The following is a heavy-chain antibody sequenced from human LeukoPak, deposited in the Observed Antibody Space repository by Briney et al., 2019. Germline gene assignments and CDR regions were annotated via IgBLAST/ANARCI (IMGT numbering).Heavy chain of an antibody. CDR3: AILPTVAGYYYYYGMDV. D-gene: IGHD6-19*01. CDR2: INAGNGNT. Sequence: ASVKVSCKASGYTFTSYAMHWVRQAPGQRLEWLGWINAGNGNTKYSQKFQGRVTITRDTSASTAYMELSSLRSEDTAVYYCAILPTVAGYYYYYGMDVWGQGTTVTVSS. V-gene: IGHV1-3*01. J-gene: IGHJ6*02. CDR1: GYTFTSYA.